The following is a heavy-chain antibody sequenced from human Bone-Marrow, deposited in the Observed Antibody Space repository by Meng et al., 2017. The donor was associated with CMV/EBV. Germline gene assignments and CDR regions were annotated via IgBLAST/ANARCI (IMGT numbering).Heavy chain of an antibody. Sequence: SETLSLTCIVSGGVVSSATYHWNWIRQPPGKGLEWIGQTWFGRGTNYNPSLKSRLTISVDTSKNQFSLQLSSVSAADTAIYYCARTNNRFEYSSSGAGMDVWGQGTTVTVSS. CDR2: TWFGRGT. D-gene: IGHD6-6*01. J-gene: IGHJ6*02. V-gene: IGHV4-61*01. CDR3: ARTNNRFEYSSSGAGMDV. CDR1: GGVVSSATYH.